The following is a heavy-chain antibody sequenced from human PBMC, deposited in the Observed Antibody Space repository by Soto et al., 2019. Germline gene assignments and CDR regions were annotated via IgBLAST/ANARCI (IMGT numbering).Heavy chain of an antibody. D-gene: IGHD3-10*01. J-gene: IGHJ6*02. Sequence: SETLSLTCTVSGGSISSSSYYWGWIRQPPGKGLEWIGSIYYSGSTYYNPSLKSRVTISVDTSKNQFALKLSSVTAADTAVYYCAGNYGGEGALSYYYYGMDVWGQGTTVTVSS. CDR2: IYYSGST. CDR1: GGSISSSSYY. CDR3: AGNYGGEGALSYYYYGMDV. V-gene: IGHV4-39*01.